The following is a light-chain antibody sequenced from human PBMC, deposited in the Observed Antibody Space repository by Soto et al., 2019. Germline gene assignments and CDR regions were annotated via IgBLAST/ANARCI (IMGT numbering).Light chain of an antibody. CDR2: GSS. V-gene: IGKV1-39*01. CDR3: HPSRSAPYS. CDR1: KTINGF. Sequence: DIQLTQSPSSLYASVGDRCNITCRASKTINGFLNWYHQKPGKTPKLHIYGSSNVHSGFPSRFSSSGCETDLTLTINGLQPEDFATYCCHPSRSAPYSFGQGTKLESK. J-gene: IGKJ2*01.